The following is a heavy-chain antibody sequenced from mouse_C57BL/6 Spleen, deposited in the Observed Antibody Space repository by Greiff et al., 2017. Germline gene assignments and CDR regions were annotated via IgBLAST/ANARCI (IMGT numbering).Heavy chain of an antibody. D-gene: IGHD1-3*01. CDR3: AISSGYSSFDY. V-gene: IGHV1-22*01. J-gene: IGHJ2*01. CDR1: GYTFTDYN. Sequence: VQLQQPGPELVKPGASVKLSCKASGYTFTDYNMHWVKQSHGKSLEWIGYINPNSGSTNYNEKFKGKATLTVNKSSSTAYMQLSSLTSEDAAVYYCAISSGYSSFDYWGQGTTVTGSS. CDR2: INPNSGST.